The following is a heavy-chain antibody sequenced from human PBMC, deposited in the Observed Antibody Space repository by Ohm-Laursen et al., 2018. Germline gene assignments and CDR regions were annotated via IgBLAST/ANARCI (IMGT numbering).Heavy chain of an antibody. J-gene: IGHJ4*02. CDR3: ANLNCSSTSCYDY. CDR2: INHSGST. D-gene: IGHD2-2*01. V-gene: IGHV4-34*01. CDR1: GGSFSGYY. Sequence: SDTLSLTCAVYGGSFSGYYWSWIRQPPGKGLEWIGKINHSGSTSYNPSLKSRVTMSVDTSKNQFSLKLSSVTAADTAVYYCANLNCSSTSCYDYWGQGTLVTVSS.